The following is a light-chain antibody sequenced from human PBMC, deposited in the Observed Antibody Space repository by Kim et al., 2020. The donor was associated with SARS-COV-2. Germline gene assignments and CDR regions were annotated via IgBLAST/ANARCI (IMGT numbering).Light chain of an antibody. J-gene: IGLJ3*02. CDR2: RNN. V-gene: IGLV1-47*01. CDR3: AAWDDSLSGWV. CDR1: SSNIGSNY. Sequence: GQRVTISCSGSSSNIGSNYVYWYQQLPGTAPKLLIYRNNQRPSGVPDRFSGSNSGTSASLAISGLRSEDEADYYCAAWDDSLSGWVFGGGTQLTVL.